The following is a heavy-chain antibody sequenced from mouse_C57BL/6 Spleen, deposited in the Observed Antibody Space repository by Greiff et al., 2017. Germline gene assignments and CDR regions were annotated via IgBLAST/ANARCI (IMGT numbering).Heavy chain of an antibody. Sequence: EVQLVESGGGLVQPKGSLKLSCAASGFSFNTYAMNWVRQAPGKGLEWVARIRSKSNNYATYYADSVKDRFHISRDDSESMLYLQMNNLKTEDTAMYYCVRHNYGSYAMDYWGQGTSVTVSS. CDR1: GFSFNTYA. J-gene: IGHJ4*01. V-gene: IGHV10-1*01. D-gene: IGHD1-1*01. CDR2: IRSKSNNYAT. CDR3: VRHNYGSYAMDY.